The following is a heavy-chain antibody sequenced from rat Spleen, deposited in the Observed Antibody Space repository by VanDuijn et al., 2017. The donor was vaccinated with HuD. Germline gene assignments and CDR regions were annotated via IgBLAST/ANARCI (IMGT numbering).Heavy chain of an antibody. CDR3: TREGSGGDYFDY. J-gene: IGHJ2*01. CDR1: GFTFNNYW. D-gene: IGHD1-4*01. V-gene: IGHV5-31*01. CDR2: ITNTGGST. Sequence: EVQLVESGGGLVQPGRSLKLSCVASGFTFNNYWMSWIRQAPGKGLEWVASITNTGGSTYYPDSVKGRFTISRDNAQNTLYLQMNSLRSEDTATYYCTREGSGGDYFDYWGQGVMVTVSS.